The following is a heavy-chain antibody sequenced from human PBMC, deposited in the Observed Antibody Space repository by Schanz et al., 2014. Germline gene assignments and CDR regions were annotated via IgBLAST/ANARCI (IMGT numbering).Heavy chain of an antibody. Sequence: QGQLVQSGSELKKPGASVKVSCKASGYTFTSYAMNWVRQAPGQGLEWVGWINTTTGNPTYAQGFTGRFVFSLDTSVSTEYLQISSIKAEDTAAYYCTTETIAMAGTFSIWGQGTLVTVSS. J-gene: IGHJ4*02. CDR3: TTETIAMAGTFSI. CDR2: INTTTGNP. D-gene: IGHD6-19*01. V-gene: IGHV7-4-1*02. CDR1: GYTFTSYA.